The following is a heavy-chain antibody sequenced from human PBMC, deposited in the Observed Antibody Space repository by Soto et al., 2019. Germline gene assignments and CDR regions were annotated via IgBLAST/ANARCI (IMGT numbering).Heavy chain of an antibody. CDR3: ARQATTSWSY. J-gene: IGHJ4*02. V-gene: IGHV4-39*01. D-gene: IGHD2-2*01. CDR2: IYYTGST. Sequence: ASETLSLTCTVSGGSISSATYYWGWIRQPPGKGLEWVGSIYYTGSTYYSPSLKSRVTISLDTSMNQFSLKLTSVSAADTAMYYCARQATTSWSYWGQGTLVT. CDR1: GGSISSATYY.